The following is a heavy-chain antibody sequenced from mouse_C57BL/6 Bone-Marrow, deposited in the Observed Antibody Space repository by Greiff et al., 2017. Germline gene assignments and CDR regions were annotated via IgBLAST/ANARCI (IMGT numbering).Heavy chain of an antibody. CDR3: ARDYDYDGLFAY. V-gene: IGHV1-64*01. CDR1: GYTFTSYW. D-gene: IGHD2-4*01. CDR2: IHPNSGST. Sequence: QVQLQQPGAELVKPGASVQLSCKASGYTFTSYWMHWVKQRPGQGLEWIGMIHPNSGSTNYNEKFKSKATLTVDKSSSTAYMQLISLTSEDSAVYYCARDYDYDGLFAYWGQGTLVTVSA. J-gene: IGHJ3*01.